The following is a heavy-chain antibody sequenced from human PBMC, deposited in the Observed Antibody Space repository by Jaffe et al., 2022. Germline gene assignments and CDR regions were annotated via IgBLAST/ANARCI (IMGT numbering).Heavy chain of an antibody. D-gene: IGHD3-10*01. Sequence: EVQLVESGGGLVQPGGSLRLSCAASGFTLSSYWVHWVRQGPGKGLVWVSRVNTDGTVTTYADSVKGRFTISRDNAKNTVYLEMNSLRDDDTAVYYCATQYYTNYMDVWGKGTTVTVSS. CDR3: ATQYYTNYMDV. CDR2: VNTDGTVT. CDR1: GFTLSSYW. J-gene: IGHJ6*03. V-gene: IGHV3-74*01.